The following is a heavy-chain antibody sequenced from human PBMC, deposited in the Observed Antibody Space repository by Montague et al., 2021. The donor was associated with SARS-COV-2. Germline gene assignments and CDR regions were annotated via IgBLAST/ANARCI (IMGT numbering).Heavy chain of an antibody. CDR2: IYYSGST. CDR1: GGSISSSSCY. Sequence: SETLSLTCTVSGGSISSSSCYWGWLRQPPGKGLEWIGSIYYSGSTYYNPSLNSRVTISVGTSKNQFSLKLSSVTAADTAVYYCARREDYYGSGSYPHWGQGTLVTVSS. D-gene: IGHD3-10*01. CDR3: ARREDYYGSGSYPH. J-gene: IGHJ4*02. V-gene: IGHV4-39*01.